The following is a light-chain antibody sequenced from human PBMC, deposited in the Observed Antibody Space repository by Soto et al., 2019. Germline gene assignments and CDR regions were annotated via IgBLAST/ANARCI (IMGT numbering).Light chain of an antibody. CDR3: QQSYSATRT. J-gene: IGKJ1*01. CDR2: AAS. Sequence: DIQMTQSPSSLSASVGDRVTITCRASQRISTYLNWYQQKPGKAPKLLIYAASSLQSGVPSRFSSGASRADFTLTISSLQPEDFATYYCQQSYSATRTFGQGTKVEIK. CDR1: QRISTY. V-gene: IGKV1-39*01.